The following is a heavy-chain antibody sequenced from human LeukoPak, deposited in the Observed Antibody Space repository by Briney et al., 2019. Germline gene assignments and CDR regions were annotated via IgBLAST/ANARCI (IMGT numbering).Heavy chain of an antibody. V-gene: IGHV3-30*02. Sequence: PGGSLRLSCAASGFIFSDYGMHWVRQAPGKGLEWVAFIRNDESDRDYGDSVKGRFSISRGYSKNTLYLQMNSLRPEDSGVYYCAIYDSRGDFDYWGQGTQVTVSA. CDR3: AIYDSRGDFDY. CDR2: IRNDESDR. J-gene: IGHJ4*02. CDR1: GFIFSDYG. D-gene: IGHD3-22*01.